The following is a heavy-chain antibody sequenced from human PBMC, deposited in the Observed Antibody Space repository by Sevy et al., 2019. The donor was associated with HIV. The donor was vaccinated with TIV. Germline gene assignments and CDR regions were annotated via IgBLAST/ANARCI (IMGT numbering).Heavy chain of an antibody. J-gene: IGHJ4*02. CDR3: ARDKGESSSSFLGELSY. Sequence: GSLRLSCAASGFTFSRYAMNWVRQAPGKGLEWVAVILSDGRNKYYADSVKARFTISRDNSKNTLYLQMNSLRSEDTALYYCARDKGESSSSFLGELSYWGQGTLVTVSS. D-gene: IGHD3-16*02. V-gene: IGHV3-30*04. CDR2: ILSDGRNK. CDR1: GFTFSRYA.